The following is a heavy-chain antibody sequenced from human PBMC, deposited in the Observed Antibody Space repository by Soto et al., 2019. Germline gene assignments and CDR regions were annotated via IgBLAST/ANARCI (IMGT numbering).Heavy chain of an antibody. CDR3: ARGRTVRNYADDSSDYFYFFDY. J-gene: IGHJ4*02. V-gene: IGHV4-59*01. CDR2: VYYTGST. D-gene: IGHD3-22*01. Sequence: TLSLTCTVSGDSISTFYWGWMRQSPGKELEWIGYVYYTGSTNYNPSLRSRVTISVDRSKNQFSLKLTSANAADTAVYYCARGRTVRNYADDSSDYFYFFDYWGQGTQVTVSS. CDR1: GDSISTFY.